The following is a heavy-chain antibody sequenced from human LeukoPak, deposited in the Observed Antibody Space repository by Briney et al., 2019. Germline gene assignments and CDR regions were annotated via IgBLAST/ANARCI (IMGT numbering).Heavy chain of an antibody. CDR2: IYYSGST. CDR3: ARGGTMVLGY. CDR1: GGSISSYY. J-gene: IGHJ4*02. D-gene: IGHD3-10*01. V-gene: IGHV4-39*01. Sequence: SETLSLTCTVSGGSISSYYWGWIRQSPGKGLEWIGSIYYSGSTYYNPSLKSRVTISVDTSKNQFSLKLSSVTAADTALYYCARGGTMVLGYWGQGTLVTVSS.